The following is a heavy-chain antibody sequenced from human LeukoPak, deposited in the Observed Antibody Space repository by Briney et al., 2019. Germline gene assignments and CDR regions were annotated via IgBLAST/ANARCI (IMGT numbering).Heavy chain of an antibody. V-gene: IGHV3-23*01. CDR1: GFTFSSYA. J-gene: IGHJ4*02. CDR3: AKAAGRGYNYGDYFDY. CDR2: IGASGGST. D-gene: IGHD5-18*01. Sequence: PGGSLRLSCATSGFTFSSYAMSWVRQAPGKGLEWVSGIGASGGSTYYADSVKGRFTISRDNSKNTLYVQMNSLRAADTAVYYCAKAAGRGYNYGDYFDYWGQGTLVTVSS.